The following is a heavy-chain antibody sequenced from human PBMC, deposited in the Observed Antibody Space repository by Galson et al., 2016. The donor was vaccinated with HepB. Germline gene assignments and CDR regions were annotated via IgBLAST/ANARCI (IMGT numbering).Heavy chain of an antibody. CDR3: AREGGCSGGRCHNAAFDI. V-gene: IGHV3-13*01. Sequence: SLRLSCAASGFTFSNYDMHWVRQATGKGLEWVSAIGAAGATYYPGSVKGRFTISRENANNSLYLHMNSLRAGDTAVYYCAREGGCSGGRCHNAAFDIWGQGTMVTVSS. CDR1: GFTFSNYD. D-gene: IGHD2-15*01. CDR2: IGAAGAT. J-gene: IGHJ3*02.